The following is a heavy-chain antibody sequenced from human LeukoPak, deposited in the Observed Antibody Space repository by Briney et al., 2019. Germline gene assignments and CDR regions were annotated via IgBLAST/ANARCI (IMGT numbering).Heavy chain of an antibody. CDR3: ARLTYYYDSSGYATDAFDI. CDR2: IYYSGST. Sequence: SETLSLTCTVSGGSVSSTNYYWAWIRQPPGKGLEWIGSIYYSGSTYYNPSLKSRVTISVDTSKNQFSLKLSSVTAADTAVYYCARLTYYYDSSGYATDAFDIWGQGTMVTVSS. V-gene: IGHV4-39*01. D-gene: IGHD3-22*01. CDR1: GGSVSSTNYY. J-gene: IGHJ3*02.